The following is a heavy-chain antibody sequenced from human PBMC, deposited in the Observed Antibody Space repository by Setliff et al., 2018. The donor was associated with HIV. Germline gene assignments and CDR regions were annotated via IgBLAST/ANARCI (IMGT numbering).Heavy chain of an antibody. D-gene: IGHD3-16*01. Sequence: PSVKVSCKASGYTSNNYGISWVRQAPGQGLEWVGWISYNSGNTHYSQRLQDRGTMTIDTLTATVYMELTSLRSDDTAVYYCASQTGGRRAFEIWGQGTVVTV. J-gene: IGHJ3*02. CDR2: ISYNSGNT. V-gene: IGHV1-18*01. CDR1: GYTSNNYG. CDR3: ASQTGGRRAFEI.